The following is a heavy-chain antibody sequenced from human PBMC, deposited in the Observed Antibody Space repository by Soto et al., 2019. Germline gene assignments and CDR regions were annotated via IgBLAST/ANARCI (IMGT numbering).Heavy chain of an antibody. CDR1: GFTFSSYG. J-gene: IGHJ2*01. D-gene: IGHD5-12*01. Sequence: QVQLVESGGGVVQPGRSLRLSCAASGFTFSSYGMHWVRQAPGKGLEWVAVISYDGSNKYYADSVKGRFTISRDNSKNTLYLKMNSLGAEDTDVYYCAKVKPGSWYFDLWGRCTLVTVSS. CDR3: AKVKPGSWYFDL. V-gene: IGHV3-30*18. CDR2: ISYDGSNK.